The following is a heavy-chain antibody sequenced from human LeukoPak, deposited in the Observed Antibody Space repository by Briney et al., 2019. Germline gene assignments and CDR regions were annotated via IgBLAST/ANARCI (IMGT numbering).Heavy chain of an antibody. V-gene: IGHV1-69*05. CDR1: GGTFSSYA. CDR2: IIPIFGTA. D-gene: IGHD2-15*01. Sequence: ASVKVSCKASGGTFSSYAISWVRQAPGQGLDWMGGIIPIFGTANYAQKFQGRVTITTDESTSTAYMELSSLRSEATAVYYCATSRLGYCSGGSSYSLDYWGQGTLVTVSS. J-gene: IGHJ4*02. CDR3: ATSRLGYCSGGSSYSLDY.